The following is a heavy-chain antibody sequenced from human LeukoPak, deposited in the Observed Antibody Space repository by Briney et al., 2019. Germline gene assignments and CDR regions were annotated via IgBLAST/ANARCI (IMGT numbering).Heavy chain of an antibody. Sequence: PSETLSLTCTVSGGSIRNTSYYWGWIRQPPGKGLEWLGSVHYSGSTYDNPSLKSRVTISVDTSKNQFSLKLISVTAADTAVYYCARRSTVAGRGRFDPWGQGTLVTVSS. J-gene: IGHJ5*02. CDR2: VHYSGST. V-gene: IGHV4-39*01. CDR3: ARRSTVAGRGRFDP. CDR1: GGSIRNTSYY. D-gene: IGHD6-19*01.